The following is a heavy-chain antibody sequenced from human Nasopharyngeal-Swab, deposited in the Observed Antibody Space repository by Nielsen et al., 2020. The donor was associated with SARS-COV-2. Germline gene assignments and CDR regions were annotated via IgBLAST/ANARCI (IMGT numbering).Heavy chain of an antibody. CDR2: ISAYNGNT. D-gene: IGHD3/OR15-3a*01. Sequence: ASVKVSCKASGYTFTSYGISWVRQAPGQGLEWMGWISAYNGNTNYAQKLQGRVTMTTDTSTSTAYMKLSSLRSEDTAVYYCAREKDFNWFDPWGQGTLVTVSS. V-gene: IGHV1-18*01. CDR3: AREKDFNWFDP. J-gene: IGHJ5*02. CDR1: GYTFTSYG.